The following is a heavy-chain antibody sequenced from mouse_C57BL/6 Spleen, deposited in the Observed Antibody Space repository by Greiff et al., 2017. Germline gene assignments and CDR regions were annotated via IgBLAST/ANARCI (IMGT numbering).Heavy chain of an antibody. CDR2: IYPGSGST. J-gene: IGHJ2*01. Sequence: VQLQQPGAELVKPGASVKMSCKASGYTFTSYWITWVKQRPGQGLEWIGDIYPGSGSTNYNEKFKSKATLTVDTSSSTAYMQLSSLTSEDSAVYYCASGYGSFYYFDYWGQGTTLTVSS. V-gene: IGHV1-55*01. CDR1: GYTFTSYW. D-gene: IGHD1-1*01. CDR3: ASGYGSFYYFDY.